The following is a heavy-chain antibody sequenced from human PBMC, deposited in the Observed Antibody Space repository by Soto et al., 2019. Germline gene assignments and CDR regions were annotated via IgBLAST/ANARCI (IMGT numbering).Heavy chain of an antibody. V-gene: IGHV3-30*03. CDR3: AIDPGIAASHGIV. CDR2: ISNDGSDQ. J-gene: IGHJ3*01. Sequence: QVQLVESGGGVVQPGRSLRLSCAASGFTFNNYGMHWVRQAPGKGLEWVATISNDGSDQYYADSVKGRLTITRDNSKKTVYLQMNSLRAEETAVYYCAIDPGIAASHGIVWGQGTMVTVSS. D-gene: IGHD6-13*01. CDR1: GFTFNNYG.